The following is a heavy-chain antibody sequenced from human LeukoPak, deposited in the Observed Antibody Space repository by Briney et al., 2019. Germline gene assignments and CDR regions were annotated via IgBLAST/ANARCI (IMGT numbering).Heavy chain of an antibody. CDR3: ASSSRGSGNFDY. Sequence: ASVKLSCKASGYTFTGYYMHWVRQAPGQGLEWMGWIDPNSGGTNYAQKFQGRVTMTRDTSISTAYMELSRLRSDDTAVYYCASSSRGSGNFDYCGQGTLVTVSS. D-gene: IGHD3-10*01. CDR2: IDPNSGGT. V-gene: IGHV1-2*02. CDR1: GYTFTGYY. J-gene: IGHJ4*02.